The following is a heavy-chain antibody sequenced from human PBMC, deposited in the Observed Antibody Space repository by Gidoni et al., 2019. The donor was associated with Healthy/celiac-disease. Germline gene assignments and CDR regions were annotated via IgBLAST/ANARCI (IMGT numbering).Heavy chain of an antibody. CDR1: GYSISSGYY. CDR2: IYHSGST. J-gene: IGHJ5*02. V-gene: IGHV4-38-2*02. Sequence: QVQLQESGPGLVKPSETLSLTCAVSGYSISSGYYWGWIRQPPGKGLEWIGSIYHSGSTYYNPSLKSRVTISVDTSKNQFSLKLSSVTAADTAVYYCARDIKDYIWGSYRYPNWFDPWGQGTLVTVSS. CDR3: ARDIKDYIWGSYRYPNWFDP. D-gene: IGHD3-16*02.